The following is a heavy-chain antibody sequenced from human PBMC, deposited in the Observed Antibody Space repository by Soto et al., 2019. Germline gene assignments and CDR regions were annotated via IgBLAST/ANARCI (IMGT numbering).Heavy chain of an antibody. J-gene: IGHJ4*02. V-gene: IGHV6-1*01. Sequence: HSQTLSLTCAISGDSVSSNSAAWNWIRHSPSRGLEWLGRTYYRSKWYNDYAVSLRGRITINPDTTKNQFSLQLNSATPEDTPVYYCATWRYDYWGQGTLVTVSS. CDR3: ATWRYDY. CDR2: TYYRSKWYN. CDR1: GDSVSSNSAA.